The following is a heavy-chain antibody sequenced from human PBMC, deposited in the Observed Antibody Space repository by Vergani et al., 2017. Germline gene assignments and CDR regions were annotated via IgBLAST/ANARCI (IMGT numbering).Heavy chain of an antibody. CDR2: IYYSGST. Sequence: QVQLQESGPGLVKPSETLSLTCTVSGGSISSYYWSWIRQPPGKGLEWIGYIYYSGSTNYNPSLKSRVTISVDTSKNQFSLKLSSVTAADTAVYYCAREGRYSSSSSYYGMDVWGQGP. J-gene: IGHJ6*02. CDR1: GGSISSYY. D-gene: IGHD6-6*01. V-gene: IGHV4-59*12. CDR3: AREGRYSSSSSYYGMDV.